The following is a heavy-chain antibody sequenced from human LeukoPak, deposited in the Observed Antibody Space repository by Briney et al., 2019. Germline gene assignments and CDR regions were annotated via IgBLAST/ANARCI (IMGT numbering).Heavy chain of an antibody. J-gene: IGHJ4*02. V-gene: IGHV3-30*04. CDR2: ISYDGSDK. Sequence: PGGSLRLSCAASGFTFSRYAMHWVRQAPGKGLEWVAVISYDGSDKYYADSVKGRLTISRDNSKNTLYLQMNSLRAEDTAVYYCARSVGSGRFDYWGQGTLVTVSS. CDR1: GFTFSRYA. CDR3: ARSVGSGRFDY. D-gene: IGHD6-19*01.